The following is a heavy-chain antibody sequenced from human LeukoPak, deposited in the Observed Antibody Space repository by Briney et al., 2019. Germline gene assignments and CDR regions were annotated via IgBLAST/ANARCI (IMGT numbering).Heavy chain of an antibody. CDR3: AKGEDSSGYHYFDY. D-gene: IGHD3-22*01. J-gene: IGHJ4*02. CDR1: GFTFDDYA. V-gene: IGHV3-9*03. Sequence: GGSLRLSCAASGFTFDDYAMHWVRQAPGKGLEWVSGISWNSGSIGYADSVKGRFTISRDNAKSSLYLQMNSLRAEDMALYYCAKGEDSSGYHYFDYWGQGTLVTVSS. CDR2: ISWNSGSI.